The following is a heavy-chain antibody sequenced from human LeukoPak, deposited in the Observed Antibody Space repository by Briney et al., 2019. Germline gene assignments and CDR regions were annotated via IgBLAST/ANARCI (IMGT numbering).Heavy chain of an antibody. CDR2: IYYSGST. CDR1: GGSISRGDYY. CDR3: ARGGYDYVWGSYRLPQGPFDY. Sequence: SQTLSLTCTVSGGSISRGDYYWSWIRQPPGKGLEWIGYIYYSGSTYYNPSLKSRVTISVDTSKNQFSLKLSSVTAADTAVYYCARGGYDYVWGSYRLPQGPFDYWGQGTLVTVSS. V-gene: IGHV4-30-4*01. J-gene: IGHJ4*02. D-gene: IGHD3-16*02.